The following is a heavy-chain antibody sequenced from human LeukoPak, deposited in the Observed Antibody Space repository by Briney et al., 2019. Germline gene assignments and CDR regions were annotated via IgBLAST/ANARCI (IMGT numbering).Heavy chain of an antibody. J-gene: IGHJ4*02. CDR2: VWYDGSNE. CDR1: GFRFSSYD. CDR3: ARSGGFGFDY. D-gene: IGHD3-3*01. V-gene: IGHV3-33*01. Sequence: PGGSLRLSCAASGFRFSSYDMHWVRQAPGKGLEWVAIVWYDGSNEYHAHSVKGRLTISRDNSKNTLYLQMDSLRAEDTAVYYCARSGGFGFDYWGQGTLVTVSS.